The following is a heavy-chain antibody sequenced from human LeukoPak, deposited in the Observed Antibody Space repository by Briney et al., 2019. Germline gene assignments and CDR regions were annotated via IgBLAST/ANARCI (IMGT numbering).Heavy chain of an antibody. D-gene: IGHD2-15*01. Sequence: SETLSLTCSVSGASIRSSTHYWGGIRQPPGMVLELLGNIYFSGTTYSIPSLKSRVTISVDTSKNQFSLKLSSVPAADTAVYYCARGYCSGGSCYSYYYYNYMDVWGKGTTVTVSS. J-gene: IGHJ6*03. CDR2: IYFSGTT. V-gene: IGHV4-39*07. CDR1: GASIRSSTHY. CDR3: ARGYCSGGSCYSYYYYNYMDV.